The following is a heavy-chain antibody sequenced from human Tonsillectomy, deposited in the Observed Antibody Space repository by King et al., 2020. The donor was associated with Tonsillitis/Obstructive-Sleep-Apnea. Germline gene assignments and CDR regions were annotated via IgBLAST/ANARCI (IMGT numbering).Heavy chain of an antibody. Sequence: VQLVESGAEVKKPGESLKISCKGSGYNFTSYWIVWVGQMPGKGLEWMGIIYPGDSDTRYSPSFQGQVTITADKSISTAYLQWSSLKASDTAVYYCARHHSITGSLDYWGQGTLVTVSS. V-gene: IGHV5-51*01. CDR3: ARHHSITGSLDY. D-gene: IGHD1-20*01. J-gene: IGHJ4*02. CDR1: GYNFTSYW. CDR2: IYPGDSDT.